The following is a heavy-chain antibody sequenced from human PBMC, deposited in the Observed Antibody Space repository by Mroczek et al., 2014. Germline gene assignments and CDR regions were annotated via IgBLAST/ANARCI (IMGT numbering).Heavy chain of an antibody. V-gene: IGHV4-34*01. CDR1: GGSLSGYY. D-gene: IGHD5-18*01. J-gene: IGHJ6*02. CDR3: ARAATSTAIGYPVEVLYYGMDV. Sequence: QVQLQQWGAGLLKPSETLSLTCAVYGGSLSGYYWSWIRQPPGKGLEWIGEINHSGSTNYNPSLKSRVTISVDTSKNQFSLKLSSVTAADTAVYYCARAATSTAIGYPVEVLYYGMDVVGTKGPRSTVS. CDR2: INHSGST.